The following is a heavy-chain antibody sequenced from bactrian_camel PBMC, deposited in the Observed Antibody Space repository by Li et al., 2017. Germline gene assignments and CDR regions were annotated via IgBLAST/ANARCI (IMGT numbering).Heavy chain of an antibody. CDR2: ITSGGGSA. J-gene: IGHJ4*01. Sequence: VQLVESGGGLVEPGQTLRLSCAASGFTFSSYAMSWVRQAPGKGLDWVSAITSGGGSAAYADSVKGRFTISRDNAKNTVYLQMDSLTPEDTAMYYCAASLGKTYCHAAFFLTRSRPNFGQMGQGTQVTVS. V-gene: IGHV3S40*01. D-gene: IGHD5*01. CDR1: GFTFSSYA.